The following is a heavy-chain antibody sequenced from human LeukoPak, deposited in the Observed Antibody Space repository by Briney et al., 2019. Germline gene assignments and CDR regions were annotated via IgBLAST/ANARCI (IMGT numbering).Heavy chain of an antibody. J-gene: IGHJ4*02. CDR3: ARGRRRYCSSTSCYSVDY. D-gene: IGHD2-2*01. CDR1: GGTFSSYA. CDR2: IIPIFGTA. Sequence: SVKVSCKASGGTFSSYAISWVRQTPGQGLEWMGGIIPIFGTANYAQKFQGRVTITADESTSTAYMELSSLRSEDTAVYYCARGRRRYCSSTSCYSVDYWGQGTLVTVSS. V-gene: IGHV1-69*13.